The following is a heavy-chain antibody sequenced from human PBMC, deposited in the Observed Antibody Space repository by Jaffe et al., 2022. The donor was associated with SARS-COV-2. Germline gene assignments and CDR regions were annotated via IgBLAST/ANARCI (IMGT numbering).Heavy chain of an antibody. CDR1: GGSFSGYY. Sequence: QVQLQQWGAGLLKPSETLSLTCAVYGGSFSGYYWSWIRQPPGKGLEWIGEINHSGSTNYNPSLKSRVTISVDTSKNQFSLKLSSVTAADTAVYYCARGRTRVLVRDRRAGLRAFDIWGQGTMVTVSS. D-gene: IGHD3-10*01. CDR3: ARGRTRVLVRDRRAGLRAFDI. CDR2: INHSGST. J-gene: IGHJ3*02. V-gene: IGHV4-34*01.